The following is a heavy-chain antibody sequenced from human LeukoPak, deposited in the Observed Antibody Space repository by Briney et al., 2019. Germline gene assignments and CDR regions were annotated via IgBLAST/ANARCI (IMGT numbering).Heavy chain of an antibody. CDR3: AREHVGATTPFDY. CDR2: ISSSGSTI. V-gene: IGHV3-11*01. CDR1: GFTLSDYY. D-gene: IGHD1-26*01. J-gene: IGHJ4*02. Sequence: GGSLRLSCAASGFTLSDYYMSWIRQAPGKGLEWVSYISSSGSTIYYADSVKGRFTISRDNAKNSLYLQMNSLRAEDTAVYYCAREHVGATTPFDYWGQGTLVTASS.